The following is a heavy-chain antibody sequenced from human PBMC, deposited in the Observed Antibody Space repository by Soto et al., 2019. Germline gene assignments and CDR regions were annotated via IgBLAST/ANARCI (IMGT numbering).Heavy chain of an antibody. CDR3: ARDSDRSGSYFWFDP. J-gene: IGHJ5*02. Sequence: QVQLVESGGGVVQPGRSLRLSCAASGFTFSSYGMHWVRQAPGKGLEWVAVLWYDGSHKFYGDSVKGRFTISRDNSKNTLYLQMSSLRAEETAVYYCARDSDRSGSYFWFDPWGQGTLVTVSS. D-gene: IGHD3-10*01. CDR2: LWYDGSHK. CDR1: GFTFSSYG. V-gene: IGHV3-33*01.